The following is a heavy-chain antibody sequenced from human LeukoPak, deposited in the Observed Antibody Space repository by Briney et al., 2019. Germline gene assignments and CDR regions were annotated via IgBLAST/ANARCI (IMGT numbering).Heavy chain of an antibody. Sequence: SETLSLTCTVSGGSISSSSYYWGWIRQPPGKGLEWIGSIYYSGSTYYNPSLKSRVTISVDTSKNQFSLKLSSVTAADTAVYYCARASYYYDSSGYYYQDYYYYMDVWGKGTTVTISS. V-gene: IGHV4-39*07. J-gene: IGHJ6*03. CDR1: GGSISSSSYY. CDR3: ARASYYYDSSGYYYQDYYYYMDV. D-gene: IGHD3-22*01. CDR2: IYYSGST.